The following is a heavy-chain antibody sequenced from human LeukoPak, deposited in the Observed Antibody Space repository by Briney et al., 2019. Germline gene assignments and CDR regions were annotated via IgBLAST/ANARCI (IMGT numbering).Heavy chain of an antibody. J-gene: IGHJ4*02. CDR1: GFTFSSYA. CDR3: ARDRGGSGSYYRGRYFDY. Sequence: GGSLRLSCSASGFTFSSYAMYWVRQAPGKGLEWASSISSSSSYIYYADSVKGRFTISRDNAKNSLYLQMNSLRAEDTAVYYCARDRGGSGSYYRGRYFDYWGQGTLVTVSS. D-gene: IGHD3-10*01. V-gene: IGHV3-21*01. CDR2: ISSSSSYI.